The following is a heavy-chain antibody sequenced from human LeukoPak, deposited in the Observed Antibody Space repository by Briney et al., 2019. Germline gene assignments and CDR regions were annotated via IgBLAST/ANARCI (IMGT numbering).Heavy chain of an antibody. CDR3: ARARVAYGSGSYFPWFDP. J-gene: IGHJ5*02. V-gene: IGHV4-39*07. Sequence: SETLSLTCTVSGGSVSSSTYYWGWIRQPPGKELEWIGTIYYSGSTYYNPSLKSRVTISVDTSKNQFSLKLSSVTAADTAVYYCARARVAYGSGSYFPWFDPWGQGTLVTVSS. CDR2: IYYSGST. D-gene: IGHD3-10*01. CDR1: GGSVSSSTYY.